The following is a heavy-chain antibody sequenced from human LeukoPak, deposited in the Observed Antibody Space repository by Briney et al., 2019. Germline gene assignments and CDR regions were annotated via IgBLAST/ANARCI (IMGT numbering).Heavy chain of an antibody. Sequence: ASVKVSCKASGYTFTGYYMHWVRQAPGQGLEWMGWISAYNGNTNYAQKLQGRVTMTTDTSTSTAYMELRSLRSDDTAVYYCARGRTSYYYMDVWGKGTTVTVSS. V-gene: IGHV1-18*04. CDR2: ISAYNGNT. CDR3: ARGRTSYYYMDV. CDR1: GYTFTGYY. J-gene: IGHJ6*03. D-gene: IGHD2-2*01.